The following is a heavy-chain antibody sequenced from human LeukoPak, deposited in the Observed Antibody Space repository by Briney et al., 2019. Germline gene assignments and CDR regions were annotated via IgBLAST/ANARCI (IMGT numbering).Heavy chain of an antibody. J-gene: IGHJ4*02. CDR3: ARSSYYAPLDY. CDR2: IYDSGST. Sequence: SETLSPTCTVSGVSISSGDYYWSWIRQPPGQDLEWIGYIYDSGSTYYNPSLKSRVTISVDTSKRQFSLKLSSVTAADTAVYYCARSSYYAPLDYWGEGALVTVSS. V-gene: IGHV4-30-4*08. D-gene: IGHD2/OR15-2a*01. CDR1: GVSISSGDYY.